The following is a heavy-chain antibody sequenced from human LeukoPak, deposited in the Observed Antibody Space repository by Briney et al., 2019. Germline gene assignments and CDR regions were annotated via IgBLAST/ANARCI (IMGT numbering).Heavy chain of an antibody. Sequence: SETLSLTCGVYGGSFSGYSWSWIRQPPGKGLEWIGEINHSGITNYNPSLKSRVTISVDTSKNQFSLKLSSVTAADTAVYYCASSGGGGSGTGPWKHYYYYYMDVWGKGTTVTISS. CDR1: GGSFSGYS. CDR2: INHSGIT. J-gene: IGHJ6*03. CDR3: ASSGGGGSGTGPWKHYYYYYMDV. V-gene: IGHV4-34*01. D-gene: IGHD3-10*01.